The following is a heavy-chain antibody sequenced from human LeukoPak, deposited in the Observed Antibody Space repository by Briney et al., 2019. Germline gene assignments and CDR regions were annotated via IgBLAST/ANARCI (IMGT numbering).Heavy chain of an antibody. CDR3: ARHKGIAAYYYGSGSYYFDY. D-gene: IGHD3-10*01. J-gene: IGHJ4*02. V-gene: IGHV4-39*07. Sequence: SETLSLTCTVSGGSISSNSYYWGWTRQPPGKGLEWIGSIYYSGSTYYKPSLKSRLTISVDTSKNQFSLKLSSVTAADTAVYYCARHKGIAAYYYGSGSYYFDYWGQGTLVTVSS. CDR1: GGSISSNSYY. CDR2: IYYSGST.